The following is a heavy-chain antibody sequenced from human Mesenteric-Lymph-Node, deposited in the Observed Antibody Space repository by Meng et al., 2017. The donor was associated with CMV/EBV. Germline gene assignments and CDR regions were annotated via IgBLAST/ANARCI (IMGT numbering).Heavy chain of an antibody. CDR1: GGSFSGYY. Sequence: ARLQPCGSALLKSLEPLSLTCAVYGGSFSGYYWSWIRQPPGKGLEWIGEINHSGSTNYNPSLKSRVTISVDTSKNQFSLKLSSVTAADTAVYYCARHQRWLKSEGGFNYWGQGTLVTVAS. V-gene: IGHV4-34*01. CDR3: ARHQRWLKSEGGFNY. D-gene: IGHD4-23*01. J-gene: IGHJ4*02. CDR2: INHSGST.